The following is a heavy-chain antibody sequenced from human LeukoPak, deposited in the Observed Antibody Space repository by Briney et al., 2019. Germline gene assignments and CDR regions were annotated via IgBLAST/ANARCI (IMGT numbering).Heavy chain of an antibody. CDR1: GDSITNPKW. D-gene: IGHD3-22*01. V-gene: IGHV4-4*02. Sequence: SGTLSLTCAVSGDSITNPKWWSWVRQPPGKGLEWLGEIYYSGTANYNPSLGSRVTISVDTSKNQFSLKVTSVTAEDTAVYYCARDGIYMRVVATEHDAIDLWGQGTVVTVSS. J-gene: IGHJ3*01. CDR2: IYYSGTA. CDR3: ARDGIYMRVVATEHDAIDL.